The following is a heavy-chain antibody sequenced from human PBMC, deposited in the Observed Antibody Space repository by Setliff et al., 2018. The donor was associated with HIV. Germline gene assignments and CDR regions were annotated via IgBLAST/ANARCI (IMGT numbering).Heavy chain of an antibody. CDR1: GGSFSGYY. Sequence: PSETLSLTCAVYGGSFSGYYWSWTRQSPGRGLEWIGEINHGGSTIYNPSLKSRVTISIDTSKNQFSLNLTSVTAADTAIYYCARGLDVWGTYRYRNYFDYWGQGTLVTVSS. D-gene: IGHD3-16*02. J-gene: IGHJ4*02. CDR3: ARGLDVWGTYRYRNYFDY. V-gene: IGHV4-34*01. CDR2: INHGGST.